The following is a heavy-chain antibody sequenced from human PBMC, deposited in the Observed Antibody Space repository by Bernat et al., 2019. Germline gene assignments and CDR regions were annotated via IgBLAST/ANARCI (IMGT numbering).Heavy chain of an antibody. CDR2: ISSSSSYT. J-gene: IGHJ6*03. Sequence: QVQLVESGGGLVNPGGSLRLSCAASGFTFSDYYMSWIRQAPGKGLDWDSYISSSSSYTNYADSVKGRFTISRDNAKNSLYLQMNSLRAEDTAVYYCARGTSTSAPYMDVWGKGTTVTVSS. V-gene: IGHV3-11*05. CDR3: ARGTSTSAPYMDV. CDR1: GFTFSDYY.